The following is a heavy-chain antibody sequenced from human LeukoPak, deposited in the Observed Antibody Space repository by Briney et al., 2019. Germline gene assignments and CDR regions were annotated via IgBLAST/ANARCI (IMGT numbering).Heavy chain of an antibody. CDR3: VKDLRGGGYYTSFDY. CDR2: INTNGDDT. Sequence: GGSLRLSCSASGFTFSTYSMHWVRQAPGKELEHVSTINTNGDDTYYADSVKGRCTISRDNSKRTLYLQMSSLRAEDTAVYYCVKDLRGGGYYTSFDYWGQGTLVTVSS. D-gene: IGHD3-10*01. V-gene: IGHV3-64D*09. CDR1: GFTFSTYS. J-gene: IGHJ4*02.